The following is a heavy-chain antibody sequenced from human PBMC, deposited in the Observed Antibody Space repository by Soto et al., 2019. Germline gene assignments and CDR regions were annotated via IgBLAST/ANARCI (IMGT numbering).Heavy chain of an antibody. V-gene: IGHV3-53*02. D-gene: IGHD6-13*01. CDR1: GFTVSTNY. J-gene: IGHJ6*02. CDR2: IYYDDGST. CDR3: ASGQQVILRYYYGLDV. Sequence: EVQLVETGGGLIQPGGSLRLSCAVSGFTVSTNYMSWVRQAPGKGLEWVSVIYYDDGSTYYADSVKGRFSISRDSSRNTLYLQMHSLRAEDTAVYYCASGQQVILRYYYGLDVCGQGTTVTVSS.